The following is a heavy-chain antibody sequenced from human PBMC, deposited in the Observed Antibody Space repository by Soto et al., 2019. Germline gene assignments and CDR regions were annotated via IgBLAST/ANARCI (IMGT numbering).Heavy chain of an antibody. V-gene: IGHV1-18*04. CDR2: ISAYSGNT. CDR3: ARVVKAGDYGDYGRYYFDY. D-gene: IGHD4-17*01. Sequence: QVQLVQSGAEVKKPGASVKVSCKASGYTFTTYGITWVRQAPGQGLEWMGWISAYSGNTNYAQKLHGRLTVTTDTSTNTAYMDLRSLRSDDTAVYYCARVVKAGDYGDYGRYYFDYWGNGTLVTVSS. CDR1: GYTFTTYG. J-gene: IGHJ4*01.